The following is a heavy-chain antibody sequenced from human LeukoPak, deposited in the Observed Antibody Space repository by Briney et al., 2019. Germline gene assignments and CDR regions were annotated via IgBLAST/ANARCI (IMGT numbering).Heavy chain of an antibody. CDR2: ISNSSSYI. V-gene: IGHV3-21*01. CDR3: ARYQGTTVVTGFDY. D-gene: IGHD4-23*01. J-gene: IGHJ4*02. Sequence: GGSLILSCTASGFTFGDYAMSWVRQAPGKGLEWVSSISNSSSYIYYADSVKGRFTISRDNAKNSLYLQMNSLRAEDTAVYYCARYQGTTVVTGFDYWGQGTLVTVSS. CDR1: GFTFGDYA.